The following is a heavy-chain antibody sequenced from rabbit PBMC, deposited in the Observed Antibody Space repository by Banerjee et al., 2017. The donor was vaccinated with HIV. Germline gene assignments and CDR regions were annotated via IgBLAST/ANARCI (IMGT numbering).Heavy chain of an antibody. CDR2: IGVGSDTT. J-gene: IGHJ6*01. CDR3: ARGSISGTDYNL. V-gene: IGHV1S45*01. Sequence: QEQLEESGGDLVKPEGSLTLTCTASGFSFSSGYWICWVRQAPGKGLEWVGCIGVGSDTTYYATWAKGRFTITKTSSTTVTLQMTSLTAAGTATYFCARGSISGTDYNLWGPGTLVTVS. D-gene: IGHD1-1*01. CDR1: GFSFSSGYW.